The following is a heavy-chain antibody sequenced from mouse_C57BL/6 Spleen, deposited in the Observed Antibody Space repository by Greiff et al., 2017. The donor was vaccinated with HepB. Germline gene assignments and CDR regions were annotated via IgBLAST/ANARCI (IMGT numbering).Heavy chain of an antibody. CDR1: GYTFTSYW. D-gene: IGHD1-1*01. CDR2: IDPSDSYT. V-gene: IGHV1-59*01. J-gene: IGHJ4*01. CDR3: AREKDYYGSKGAMDY. Sequence: QVQLQQPGAELVRPGTSVKLSCKASGYTFTSYWMHWVKQRPGQGLEWIGVIDPSDSYTNYNQKFKGKATLTVDTSSSTAYMQLSSLTSEDYAVYYCAREKDYYGSKGAMDYWGQGTSVTVSS.